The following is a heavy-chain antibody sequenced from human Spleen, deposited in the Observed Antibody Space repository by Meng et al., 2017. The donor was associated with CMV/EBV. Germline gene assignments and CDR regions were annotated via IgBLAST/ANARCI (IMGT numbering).Heavy chain of an antibody. CDR2: INHSGST. D-gene: IGHD5-18*01. Sequence: LTYAVDGGSFSGYYWSWIRQPPGKGLEWIGEINHSGSTNYNPSLKSRVTISVDTSKNQFSLKLSSVTAADTAVYYCARGPAMVFDYWGQGTLVTVSS. CDR3: ARGPAMVFDY. V-gene: IGHV4-34*01. J-gene: IGHJ4*02. CDR1: GGSFSGYY.